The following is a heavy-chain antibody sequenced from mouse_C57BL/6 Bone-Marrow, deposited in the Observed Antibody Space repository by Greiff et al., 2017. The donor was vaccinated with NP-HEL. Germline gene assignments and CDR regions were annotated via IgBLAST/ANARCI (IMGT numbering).Heavy chain of an antibody. D-gene: IGHD2-5*01. J-gene: IGHJ3*01. CDR3: ARLNYSNSFAY. CDR2: IYPGDGDT. Sequence: VKVVESGPELVKPGASVKISCKASGYAFSSSWMNWVKQRPGKGLEWIGRIYPGDGDTNYNGKFKGKATLTADKSSSTAYMQLSSLTSEDSAVYFCARLNYSNSFAYWGQGTLVTVSA. V-gene: IGHV1-82*01. CDR1: GYAFSSSW.